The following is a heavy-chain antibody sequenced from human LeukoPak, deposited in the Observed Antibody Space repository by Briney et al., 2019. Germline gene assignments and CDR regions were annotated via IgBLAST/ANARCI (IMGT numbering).Heavy chain of an antibody. Sequence: GGSLRLSCAASGFTFNTYAMYWVRQAPGKGLEWVSGIFGSGGSAHYADSVKGRFTISRDNSKNTVYLQMNSLRAEDTAVYYCAKILRGYSGYVYYYGMDVWGQGTTVTVSS. V-gene: IGHV3-23*01. CDR2: IFGSGGSA. J-gene: IGHJ6*02. D-gene: IGHD5-12*01. CDR1: GFTFNTYA. CDR3: AKILRGYSGYVYYYGMDV.